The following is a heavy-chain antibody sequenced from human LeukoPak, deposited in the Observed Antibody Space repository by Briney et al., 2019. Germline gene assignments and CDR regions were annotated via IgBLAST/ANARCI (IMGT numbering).Heavy chain of an antibody. CDR1: GYSFTSYW. CDR3: ARRLRAKYSGYELYYFDY. Sequence: GESLKISCKGSGYSFTSYWIGWVRQMPGKGLEWMGIIYPGDSDTRYSPSFQGQITISADKSISTAYLQWSSLKAPDTAMYYCARRLRAKYSGYELYYFDYWGQRTLVTVSS. J-gene: IGHJ4*02. D-gene: IGHD5-12*01. V-gene: IGHV5-51*01. CDR2: IYPGDSDT.